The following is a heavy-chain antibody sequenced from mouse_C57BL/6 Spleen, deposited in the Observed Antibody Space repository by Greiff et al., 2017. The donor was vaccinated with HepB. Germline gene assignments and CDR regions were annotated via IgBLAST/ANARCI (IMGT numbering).Heavy chain of an antibody. CDR1: GYTFTSYW. V-gene: IGHV1-7*01. CDR3: ARAKAYYSIPFAY. D-gene: IGHD2-5*01. J-gene: IGHJ3*01. Sequence: VQLQQSGAELAKPGASVKLSCKASGYTFTSYWMHWVKQRPGQGLEWIGYINPSSGYTKYNQKFKDKATLTADKSSSTAYMQLSSLTYDDSAVYYCARAKAYYSIPFAYWGQGTLVTVSA. CDR2: INPSSGYT.